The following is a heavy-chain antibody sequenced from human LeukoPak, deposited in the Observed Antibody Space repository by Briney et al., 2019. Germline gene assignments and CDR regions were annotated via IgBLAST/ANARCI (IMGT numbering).Heavy chain of an antibody. CDR3: AKITASRGDY. V-gene: IGHV3-23*01. J-gene: IGHJ4*02. D-gene: IGHD3-10*01. CDR2: ISGSGITT. Sequence: GGSLRLSCAASGFTFSTYAMSWVRQAPGKGLEWVSSISGSGITTYYVDSVKGRFAISRDNSKNTLYLQMYSLRAEDTAVYYCAKITASRGDYWGQGTLVTVSS. CDR1: GFTFSTYA.